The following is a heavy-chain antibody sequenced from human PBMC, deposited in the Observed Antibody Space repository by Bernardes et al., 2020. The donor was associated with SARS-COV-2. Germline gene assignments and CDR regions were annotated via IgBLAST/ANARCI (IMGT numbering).Heavy chain of an antibody. CDR2: ISGGGDTI. CDR3: ASRPHHGTLIVFDY. V-gene: IGHV3-48*03. J-gene: IGHJ4*02. D-gene: IGHD3-16*02. Sequence: GGSLRLSCAASGFSFSSYEMNWVRQAPGKGPEWISYISGGGDTIYYADSVKGRFTISRDNAKNSMYLYMNSLRVEDTAVYYCASRPHHGTLIVFDYLGQGILVTVSS. CDR1: GFSFSSYE.